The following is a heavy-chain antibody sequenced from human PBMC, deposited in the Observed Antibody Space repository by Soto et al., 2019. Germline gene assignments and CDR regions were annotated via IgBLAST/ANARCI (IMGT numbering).Heavy chain of an antibody. J-gene: IGHJ3*02. D-gene: IGHD2-21*02. V-gene: IGHV1-24*01. Sequence: ASVKVSCKVSGCTLTELSMHWVRQAPGKGLEWMGGFDPEDGETIYAQKFQGRVTMTEDTSTDTAYMELSSLRSEDTAVYYCAKKALVVTDGAFDIWGQGTMVTVSS. CDR1: GCTLTELS. CDR3: AKKALVVTDGAFDI. CDR2: FDPEDGET.